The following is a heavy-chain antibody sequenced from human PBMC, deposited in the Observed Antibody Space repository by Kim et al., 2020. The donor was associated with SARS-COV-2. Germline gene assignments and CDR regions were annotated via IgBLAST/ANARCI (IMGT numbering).Heavy chain of an antibody. CDR3: AREGAWLQLVEGNGMDV. D-gene: IGHD6-6*01. J-gene: IGHJ6*02. CDR2: IKQDGSEK. CDR1: GFTFSSYW. Sequence: GGSLRLSCAASGFTFSSYWMSWVRQAPGKGLEWVANIKQDGSEKYYVDSVKGRFTISRDNAKNSLYLQMNSLRAEDTAVYYCAREGAWLQLVEGNGMDVWGQGTTVTFSS. V-gene: IGHV3-7*01.